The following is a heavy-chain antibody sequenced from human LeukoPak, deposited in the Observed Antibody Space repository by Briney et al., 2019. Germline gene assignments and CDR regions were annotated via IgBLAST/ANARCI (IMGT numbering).Heavy chain of an antibody. J-gene: IGHJ4*02. V-gene: IGHV1-2*02. CDR1: GYTFTGYY. CDR3: ARDISDVDTAQPGY. CDR2: INPNSGGT. Sequence: GASVKVSCKASGYTFTGYYMHWVRQAPGQGLEWMGWINPNSGGTNYAQKFQGRVTMTRDTSISTAYMELSSLRSEDTAVYYCARDISDVDTAQPGYWGQGTLVTVSS. D-gene: IGHD5-18*01.